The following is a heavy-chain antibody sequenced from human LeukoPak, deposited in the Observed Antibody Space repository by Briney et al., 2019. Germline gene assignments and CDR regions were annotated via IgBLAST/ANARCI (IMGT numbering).Heavy chain of an antibody. CDR1: GYSFTSYW. CDR2: LYPGYSDT. V-gene: IGHV5-51*01. D-gene: IGHD3-10*01. J-gene: IGHJ4*02. CDR3: ARHGYYDSGRGFDY. Sequence: GGSLKISCKSSGYSFTSYWIAWVRQMPGKGLEWMGGLYPGYSDTSYSPSFQGQVTISADRSIPTASLQWSSLKASDAAMYYCARHGYYDSGRGFDYWGQGTLVTVSS.